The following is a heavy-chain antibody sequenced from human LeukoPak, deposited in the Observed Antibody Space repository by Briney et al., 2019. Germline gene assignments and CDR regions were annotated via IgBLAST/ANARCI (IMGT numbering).Heavy chain of an antibody. V-gene: IGHV3-30*03. Sequence: GGSLRLSCAASGFTFSAYGMHWVRQAPGKGLEWVAVISYDGGNKYYADSVKGRFTISRDNSKNTLYLQMNSLRAEDTAVYYCARHSRGRWYVFDYWGQGTLVTVSS. CDR2: ISYDGGNK. CDR3: ARHSRGRWYVFDY. J-gene: IGHJ4*02. D-gene: IGHD6-13*01. CDR1: GFTFSAYG.